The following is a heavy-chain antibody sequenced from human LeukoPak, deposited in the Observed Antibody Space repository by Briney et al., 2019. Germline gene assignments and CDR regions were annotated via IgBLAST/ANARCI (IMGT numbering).Heavy chain of an antibody. CDR2: MNPNTGDT. CDR1: GYTFNGYD. CDR3: TRGSLSGSSRDY. V-gene: IGHV1-8*01. Sequence: GASVKVSCKASGYTFNGYDINWVRQATGQGLEWMGWMNPNTGDTGYAQKFQGRVTMTRNTSIDTAYMELSGLKSEDTAVYYCTRGSLSGSSRDYWGQGTLVTVS. J-gene: IGHJ4*02. D-gene: IGHD1-26*01.